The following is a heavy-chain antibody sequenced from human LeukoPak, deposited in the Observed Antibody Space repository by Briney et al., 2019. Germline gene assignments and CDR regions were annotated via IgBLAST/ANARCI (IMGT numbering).Heavy chain of an antibody. CDR2: IYTSGST. CDR1: GGSTSSYY. Sequence: PSETLSLTCTVSGGSTSSYYWSWIRQPAGKGLEWIGRIYTSGSTNNNPSLKSRVTMSVDTSKNQFSLKLSSVTAADTAVYYCARDPRCSGGSCYSGYYYYGMDVWGQGTTVTVSS. D-gene: IGHD2-15*01. J-gene: IGHJ6*02. V-gene: IGHV4-4*07. CDR3: ARDPRCSGGSCYSGYYYYGMDV.